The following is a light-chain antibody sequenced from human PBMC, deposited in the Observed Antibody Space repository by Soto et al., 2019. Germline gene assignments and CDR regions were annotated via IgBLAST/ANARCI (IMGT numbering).Light chain of an antibody. CDR2: DVN. V-gene: IGLV2-11*01. CDR3: AAWDDSLNGVV. J-gene: IGLJ2*01. CDR1: SSDVGGYHY. Sequence: QSVLTQPRSVSGSPGQSVTLSCTGTSSDVGGYHYVSWYQHHPGKAPKIIIYDVNKRPSGVPDRFSGSKSGNTASLTISGLQTEDEADYYCAAWDDSLNGVVFGGGTKVTVL.